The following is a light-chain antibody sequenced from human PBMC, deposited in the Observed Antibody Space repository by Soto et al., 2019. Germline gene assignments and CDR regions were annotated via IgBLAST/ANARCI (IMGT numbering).Light chain of an antibody. CDR1: QSVRNY. V-gene: IGKV3-11*01. CDR3: QQRSNRPWT. J-gene: IGKJ1*01. Sequence: EIVLTQSPGTMSLSPGERATLSCRASQSVRNYLAWYQQRPGQVPRLLIYDASNRATGIPARFSGSGSGTDFSLTISSLEPEDFAVYYCQQRSNRPWTFGQGTKVEIK. CDR2: DAS.